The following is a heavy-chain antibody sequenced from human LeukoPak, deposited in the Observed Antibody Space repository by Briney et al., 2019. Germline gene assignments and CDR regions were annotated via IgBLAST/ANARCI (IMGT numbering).Heavy chain of an antibody. CDR3: ATDHIFGVVMNAFDI. D-gene: IGHD3-3*01. V-gene: IGHV1-2*02. CDR2: INPKSGGT. Sequence: GASVKVSCKASGYTFTGYNMHWVRQAPGQGLEWMGWINPKSGGTNYAQNFQGRVTMTRDTSISIGYMELSSLRSEDTAVYYCATDHIFGVVMNAFDIWGQGTMVTVSS. J-gene: IGHJ3*02. CDR1: GYTFTGYN.